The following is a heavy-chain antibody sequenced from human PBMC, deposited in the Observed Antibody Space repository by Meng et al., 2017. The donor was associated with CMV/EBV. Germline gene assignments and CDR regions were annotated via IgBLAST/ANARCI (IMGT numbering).Heavy chain of an antibody. D-gene: IGHD6-13*01. Sequence: ASVKVSCKASGYTFTSYYMHWVRQAPGQGLEWMGIINPSGGSTSYAQKFQGRVTMTRDTSTSTVYMELSSLRSEDTAVYYCARVAADSTDYYYGMDVWGQGTTVTVSS. J-gene: IGHJ6*02. CDR3: ARVAADSTDYYYGMDV. V-gene: IGHV1-46*01. CDR2: INPSGGST. CDR1: GYTFTSYY.